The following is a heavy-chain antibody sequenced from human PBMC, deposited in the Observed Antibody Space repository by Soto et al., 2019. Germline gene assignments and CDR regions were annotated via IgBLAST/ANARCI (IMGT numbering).Heavy chain of an antibody. V-gene: IGHV1-46*03. CDR3: ARCISNYCDYMDF. Sequence: GASVKVSCKASGYTFTSYYMHWVRQAPGQGLEWMGIINPSGGSTSYAQKFQGRVTMTRDTSTSTVYMELSSLRSEDTAVYFFARCISNYCDYMDFCGKGTTVTGSS. CDR1: GYTFTSYY. CDR2: INPSGGST. D-gene: IGHD3-3*02. J-gene: IGHJ6*03.